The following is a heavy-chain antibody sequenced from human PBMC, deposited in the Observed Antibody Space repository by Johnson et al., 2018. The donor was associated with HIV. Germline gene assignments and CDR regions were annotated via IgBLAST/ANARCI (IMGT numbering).Heavy chain of an antibody. Sequence: QVQLVESGGGLVKPGGSLRLSCAASGFTFSNAWMSWVRQAPGKGLEWVAVISYAGSNKYYADSVKGRFTISRDNSKNTLYLQMNSLRAEDTAVYYCAKTYSGSNRDAFDIWGQGTMVTVSS. CDR1: GFTFSNAW. CDR2: ISYAGSNK. V-gene: IGHV3-30*18. J-gene: IGHJ3*02. D-gene: IGHD1-26*01. CDR3: AKTYSGSNRDAFDI.